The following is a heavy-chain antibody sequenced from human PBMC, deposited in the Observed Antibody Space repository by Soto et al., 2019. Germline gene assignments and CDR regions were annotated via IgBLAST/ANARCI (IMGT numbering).Heavy chain of an antibody. V-gene: IGHV3-23*01. J-gene: IGHJ3*02. CDR1: GFTFSTYA. D-gene: IGHD3-22*01. CDR3: AKDRFYYDSSAYYYDAFDI. CDR2: ISGSGGST. Sequence: EVQLLESGGGLVQPGGSLRLCCAASGFTFSTYAMSWVRQAPGKGLEWVSAISGSGGSTYYADSVKGRFTISRDNSKNTLYLQMSSLRAEDTALYYCAKDRFYYDSSAYYYDAFDIWGQGTMVTVSS.